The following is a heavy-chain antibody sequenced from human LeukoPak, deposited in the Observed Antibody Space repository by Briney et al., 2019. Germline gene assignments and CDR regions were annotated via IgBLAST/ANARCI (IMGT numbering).Heavy chain of an antibody. CDR3: VRDRGYSTFDY. Sequence: PGGSLRLSCAASGFTFSDYSMNWVRQAPGKGLEWISYIGIDSGNTNYADSVKGRFTISGDNAKNSLDLQMNSLRVDDTAVYYCVRDRGYSTFDYWGQGTLVIVSS. V-gene: IGHV3-48*04. J-gene: IGHJ4*02. CDR2: IGIDSGNT. CDR1: GFTFSDYS. D-gene: IGHD4-23*01.